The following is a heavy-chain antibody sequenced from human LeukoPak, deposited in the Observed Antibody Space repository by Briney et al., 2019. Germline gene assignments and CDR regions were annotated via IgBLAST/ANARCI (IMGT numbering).Heavy chain of an antibody. CDR2: IYNGETT. J-gene: IGHJ3*02. D-gene: IGHD4-11*01. CDR1: GFTVRSSY. CDR3: SADTDYDAFDI. Sequence: GGSLRLSCAASGFTVRSSYMNWVRQAPGKGLEWVSVIYNGETTVYADSVRGRFTVSRDNSENTLHLQMNSLRAEDTAVYYCSADTDYDAFDIWGQGTMVTVSS. V-gene: IGHV3-53*01.